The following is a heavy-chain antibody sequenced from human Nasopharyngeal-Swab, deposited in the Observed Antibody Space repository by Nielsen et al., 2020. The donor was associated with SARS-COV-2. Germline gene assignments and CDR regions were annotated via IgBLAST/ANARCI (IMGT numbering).Heavy chain of an antibody. J-gene: IGHJ6*02. CDR3: ARADVLRFLEWFNCGPDV. CDR2: ISGSGDKT. Sequence: GESLKISCAASGFIFSTYAMSWVRQAPGKGLEWVSAISGSGDKTYYADSVKGRFTISRDNSKKTLYLQMNSLRAEDTALYYCARADVLRFLEWFNCGPDVWGQGTTVTVSS. CDR1: GFIFSTYA. V-gene: IGHV3-23*01. D-gene: IGHD3-3*01.